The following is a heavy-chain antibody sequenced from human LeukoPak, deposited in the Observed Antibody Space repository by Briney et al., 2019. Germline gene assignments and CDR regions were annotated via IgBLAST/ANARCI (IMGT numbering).Heavy chain of an antibody. CDR3: AWIRTLGGHPNFDY. CDR1: GGSISSYY. J-gene: IGHJ4*02. Sequence: PSETLSLTCTVSGGSISSYYWSWVRQPPGKGLEWIGYIYYSGSTSYNPSLKSRVTISVDTSKNQFSLKLSSVTAADTAVYYCAWIRTLGGHPNFDYWGQGTLVTVSS. V-gene: IGHV4-59*01. CDR2: IYYSGST. D-gene: IGHD1-7*01.